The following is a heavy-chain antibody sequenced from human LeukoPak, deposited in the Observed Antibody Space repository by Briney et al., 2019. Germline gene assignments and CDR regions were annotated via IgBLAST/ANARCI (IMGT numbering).Heavy chain of an antibody. CDR2: MSSDGNAM. CDR3: VRESEYYFDHSASFDY. J-gene: IGHJ4*02. D-gene: IGHD3-22*01. Sequence: QPGRSLRLSCAASGFTFTAYLIHWVRQAPGKGLEWVAVMSSDGNAMFYADSVKGRFTISRDNSENTLYLQMNSLRAEDTAVYYCVRESEYYFDHSASFDYWGQGTLVTVSS. V-gene: IGHV3-30-3*01. CDR1: GFTFTAYL.